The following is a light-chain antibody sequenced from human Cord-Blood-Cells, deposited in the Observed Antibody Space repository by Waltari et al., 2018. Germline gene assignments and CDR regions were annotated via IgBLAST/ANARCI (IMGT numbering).Light chain of an antibody. Sequence: QSALTQPRSVSGSPGQSVTISCTGTSSDVGGYNYVSWYQQHPGKAPNLMLYDVSKRPSGVPDRFSGSKSGNTASLTISGLQAEDEADYYCCSYAGSYTWVFGGGTKLTVL. J-gene: IGLJ3*02. CDR1: SSDVGGYNY. CDR2: DVS. CDR3: CSYAGSYTWV. V-gene: IGLV2-11*01.